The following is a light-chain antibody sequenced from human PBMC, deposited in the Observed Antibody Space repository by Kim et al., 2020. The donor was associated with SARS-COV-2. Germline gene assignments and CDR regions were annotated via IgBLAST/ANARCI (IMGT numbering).Light chain of an antibody. CDR3: QKYKSAPIT. Sequence: DIQMTQSPSSLSASVGDRVTITCRASQGISNYLAWYQQKPGKVPKLLIYAASALQSGVPSRFSGSGSGTDFTLTISSLQPEDVATYYCQKYKSAPITVGRGKRLEIK. V-gene: IGKV1-27*01. J-gene: IGKJ5*01. CDR2: AAS. CDR1: QGISNY.